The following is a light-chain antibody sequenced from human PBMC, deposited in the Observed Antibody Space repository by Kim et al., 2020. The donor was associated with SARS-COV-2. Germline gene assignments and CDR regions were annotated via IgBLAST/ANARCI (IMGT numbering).Light chain of an antibody. CDR3: QKYGNSPT. CDR2: DAS. CDR1: LSLGRTY. V-gene: IGKV3-20*01. J-gene: IGKJ1*01. Sequence: FSPRETPSPSGRASLSLGRTYLAWYQQRPGQATWLLIYDASSRATGIPGRFSGGVSETDFSLTITRLEPEEFAVYYCQKYGNSPTCGQGTKMDI.